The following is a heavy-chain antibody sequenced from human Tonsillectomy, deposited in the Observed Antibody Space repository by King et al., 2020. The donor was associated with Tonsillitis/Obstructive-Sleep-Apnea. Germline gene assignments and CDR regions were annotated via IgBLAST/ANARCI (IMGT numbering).Heavy chain of an antibody. Sequence: EQLVQSGAEVKKPGSSVRVSCRASGGTFSNYNINWVRQAPGQGLQWMGGIIPIFGTTDYAQKFQGRVTITADESTSTAYMALSSLRSEDTAGYYCATSPANIVVVPTTLHFDYWGQGTLVTVSS. D-gene: IGHD2-2*01. V-gene: IGHV1-69*01. CDR1: GGTFSNYN. CDR3: ATSPANIVVVPTTLHFDY. J-gene: IGHJ4*02. CDR2: IIPIFGTT.